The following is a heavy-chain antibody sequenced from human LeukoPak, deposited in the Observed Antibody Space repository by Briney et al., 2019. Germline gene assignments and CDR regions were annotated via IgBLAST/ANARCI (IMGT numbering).Heavy chain of an antibody. Sequence: GGSLRLSCAASGFTFSRYWMHWVRQAPGKGLEWVSSISSSSYYIYYADSVKGRFTISRDNAKNSLFLQMNSLRAEDTAVYYCGAAYSGSSPFDYWGQGTLVTVSS. D-gene: IGHD1-26*01. CDR2: ISSSSYYI. CDR1: GFTFSRYW. V-gene: IGHV3-21*01. CDR3: GAAYSGSSPFDY. J-gene: IGHJ4*02.